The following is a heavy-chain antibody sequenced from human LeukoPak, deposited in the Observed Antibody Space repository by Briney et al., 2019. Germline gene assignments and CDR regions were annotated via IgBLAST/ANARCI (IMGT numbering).Heavy chain of an antibody. CDR3: ARASLLWFGESFDP. CDR2: TYYSGST. J-gene: IGHJ5*02. CDR1: GGSISSYY. V-gene: IGHV4-59*01. Sequence: WETLSLTCTVSGGSISSYYWSWIRQPPGKGLEWIGYTYYSGSTNYNPSLKRRVTISVDTSKNQFSLKLSSVTAADTAVYYCARASLLWFGESFDPWGQGTLVTVSS. D-gene: IGHD3-10*01.